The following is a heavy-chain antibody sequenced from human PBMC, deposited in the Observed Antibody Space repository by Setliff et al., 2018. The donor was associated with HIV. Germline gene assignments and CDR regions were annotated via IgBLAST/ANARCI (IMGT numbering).Heavy chain of an antibody. J-gene: IGHJ4*02. CDR1: GFTFSTYW. V-gene: IGHV3-7*01. D-gene: IGHD3-22*01. CDR2: INQDGREK. CDR3: AGSRGYFVKAD. Sequence: GASLKLSCAASGFTFSTYWMSWVRQAPGKGLEWVANINQDGREKYYVDSVKGRFTISRDNAKDLLYLQMNSLRGEDTAVYYCAGSRGYFVKADWGQGTLVTVSS.